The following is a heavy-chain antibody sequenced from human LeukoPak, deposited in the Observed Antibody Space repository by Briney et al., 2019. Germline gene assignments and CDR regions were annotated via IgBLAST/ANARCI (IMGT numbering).Heavy chain of an antibody. CDR3: ARDVGLWFGELLSGFDP. CDR1: GGTFSSYA. Sequence: ASVKVSCKASGGTFSSYAISWVRQAPGQGLEWMGRIIPILGIANYAQKFQGRVTITADKSTSTAYMELSSLRSEDTAVYYCARDVGLWFGELLSGFDPWGQGTLVTVSS. CDR2: IIPILGIA. D-gene: IGHD3-10*01. J-gene: IGHJ5*02. V-gene: IGHV1-69*04.